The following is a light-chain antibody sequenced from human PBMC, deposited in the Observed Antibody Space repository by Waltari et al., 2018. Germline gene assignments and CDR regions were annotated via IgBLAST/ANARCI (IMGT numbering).Light chain of an antibody. V-gene: IGKV1-33*01. CDR3: QQYHNLPVT. Sequence: DIQMTQSPSSLSASIGDRVTISCQASQDINNYLSWYQQKPGKAPNLLIYDASHLATGVPSRFSGGGSGTDFNFSIISLQPEDIGTYYCQQYHNLPVTFGPGTKVDFK. J-gene: IGKJ3*01. CDR1: QDINNY. CDR2: DAS.